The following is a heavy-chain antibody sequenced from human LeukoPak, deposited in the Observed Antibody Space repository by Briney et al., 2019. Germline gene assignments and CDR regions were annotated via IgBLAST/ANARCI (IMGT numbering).Heavy chain of an antibody. D-gene: IGHD2-15*01. CDR2: IWYDGSYK. V-gene: IGHV3-33*01. J-gene: IGHJ4*02. CDR3: ARDFCSDGSCHYFYY. Sequence: PGGSLRLSCAAGAFTFFSYGMHWVRQAPGKGLEWVAVIWYDGSYKYYADSVKGRFTISRDNSKKTLYLQMNSLRAEDTAVYTCARDFCSDGSCHYFYYAGQGSQVTVSS. CDR1: AFTFFSYG.